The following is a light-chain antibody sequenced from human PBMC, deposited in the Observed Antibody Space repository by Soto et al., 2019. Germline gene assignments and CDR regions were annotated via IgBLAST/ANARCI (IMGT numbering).Light chain of an antibody. J-gene: IGLJ2*01. V-gene: IGLV4-69*01. Sequence: QAVVTQSPSASASLGASVKLTCTLSSGHSSFAIAWHQQQPEKGPRYLMKINSDGSHTKGDGIPDRFSGSGSGAERYLTISCLQSEDEAEYYCQTWGTGIVFGGGTKLTVL. CDR1: SGHSSFA. CDR3: QTWGTGIV. CDR2: INSDGSH.